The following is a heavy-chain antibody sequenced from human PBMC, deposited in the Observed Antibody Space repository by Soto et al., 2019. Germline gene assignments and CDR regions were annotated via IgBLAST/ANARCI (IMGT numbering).Heavy chain of an antibody. Sequence: QVQLVQSGAEVKKPGASVRVSCKASGYIFNMYGVTWVRQAPGQGLEWMGWVSARNAETNYAQNFQGRVTMTTDTSTSTAYMELRSLRSDDTAFYYCARLISGTYSDWFAPWGQGTMVTVSS. CDR1: GYIFNMYG. J-gene: IGHJ5*02. CDR2: VSARNAET. CDR3: ARLISGTYSDWFAP. D-gene: IGHD1-26*01. V-gene: IGHV1-18*01.